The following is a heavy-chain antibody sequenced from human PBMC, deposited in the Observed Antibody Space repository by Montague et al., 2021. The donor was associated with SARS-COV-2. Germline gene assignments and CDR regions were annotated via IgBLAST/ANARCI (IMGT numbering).Heavy chain of an antibody. J-gene: IGHJ3*02. CDR2: VNQSGTT. D-gene: IGHD2-2*01. CDR1: GSWNSDSD. Sequence: SETLSLTCSILGSWNSDSDRNSTRQHSGHQQDWFGEVNQSGTTIYNPSVKSGVTISEDTSKNQFYLRLNSVTAADTAVYYCARGRRPVVVPGAGPAGRAFDSWGQGTMVTVSS. CDR3: ARGRRPVVVPGAGPAGRAFDS. V-gene: IGHV4-34*01.